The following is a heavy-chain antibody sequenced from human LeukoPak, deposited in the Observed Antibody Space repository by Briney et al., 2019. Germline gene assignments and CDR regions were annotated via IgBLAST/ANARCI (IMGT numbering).Heavy chain of an antibody. CDR2: ISGSGGST. J-gene: IGHJ4*02. D-gene: IGHD6-19*01. CDR3: ARGSYSSGWYAPSDY. Sequence: GGSLRLSCAASGFTFSSYAMSWVRRAPGKGLEWVSAISGSGGSTYYADSVKGRFTISRDNSKNTLYLQMNSLRAEDTAVYYCARGSYSSGWYAPSDYWGQGTLVTVSS. CDR1: GFTFSSYA. V-gene: IGHV3-23*01.